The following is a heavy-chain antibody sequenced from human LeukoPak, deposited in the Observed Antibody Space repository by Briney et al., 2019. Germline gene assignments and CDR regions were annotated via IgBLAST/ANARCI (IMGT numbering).Heavy chain of an antibody. J-gene: IGHJ3*02. D-gene: IGHD3-22*01. V-gene: IGHV4-59*04. Sequence: SETLSLTCTVSGGSISSYYWSWIRQPPGKGLEWIGSIYYSGSTYYNPSLKSRVTISVDTSKNQFSLKLSSVTAADTAVYYCAKVYYYDSSGYYFFGLNAFDIWGQGTMVTVSS. CDR2: IYYSGST. CDR1: GGSISSYY. CDR3: AKVYYYDSSGYYFFGLNAFDI.